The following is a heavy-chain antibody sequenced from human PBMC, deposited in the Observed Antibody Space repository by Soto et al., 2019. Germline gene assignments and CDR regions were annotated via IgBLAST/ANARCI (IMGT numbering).Heavy chain of an antibody. Sequence: SETLAVSCTFSGGSVSIGAYYWSWIRQPPGKGLEWIGYIYYGGSTNYNPSLKSRVSISLDTSKNQFSLRLTSVTAADTAVYYCARIPVDTYMINWFDPWGQGTMVTVSS. CDR3: ARIPVDTYMINWFDP. CDR2: IYYGGST. J-gene: IGHJ5*02. CDR1: GGSVSIGAYY. D-gene: IGHD5-18*01. V-gene: IGHV4-61*08.